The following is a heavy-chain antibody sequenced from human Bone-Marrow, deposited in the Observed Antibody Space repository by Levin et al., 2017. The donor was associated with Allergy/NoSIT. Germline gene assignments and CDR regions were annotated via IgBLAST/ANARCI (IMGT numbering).Heavy chain of an antibody. CDR3: ARLSHYNDSC. J-gene: IGHJ4*02. CDR2: INPNSGGP. V-gene: IGHV1-2*02. CDR1: GYTFTGYY. Sequence: ASVKVSCKASGYTFTGYYLHWVRQAPGQGPEWMGWINPNSGGPNYAQKFQGRVTMTGDTSISTAYMELSRLRSDDTAVYYCARLSHYNDSCWGPGTLVTVSS. D-gene: IGHD3-22*01.